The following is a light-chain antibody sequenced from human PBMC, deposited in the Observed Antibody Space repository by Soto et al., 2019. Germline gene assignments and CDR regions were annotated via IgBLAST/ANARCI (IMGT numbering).Light chain of an antibody. Sequence: EVVLTQSPVTLSLSPGERATPPCGASRIFRALLAWYQQNPVQAPRLLIYDAYNRATAIPPRFSGSGSGTDFTLTISSLEPEDSAVYYCQQRHMWPITFGQGTRLEIK. CDR1: RIFRAL. CDR2: DAY. V-gene: IGKV3-11*01. J-gene: IGKJ5*01. CDR3: QQRHMWPIT.